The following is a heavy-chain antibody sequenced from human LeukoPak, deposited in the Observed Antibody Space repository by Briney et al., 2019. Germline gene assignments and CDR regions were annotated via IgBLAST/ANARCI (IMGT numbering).Heavy chain of an antibody. J-gene: IGHJ4*02. CDR1: GFTFKNYG. Sequence: GGSLRLSCAASGFTFKNYGMHWVRQAPGKGLEWVAVTSYDGSNKYYADSVKGRFTISRDNSKNTLYLQMNSLSAEDTAVYYCARGSQNSYFDYWGQGTLVTVSS. V-gene: IGHV3-30*03. CDR2: TSYDGSNK. D-gene: IGHD2/OR15-2a*01. CDR3: ARGSQNSYFDY.